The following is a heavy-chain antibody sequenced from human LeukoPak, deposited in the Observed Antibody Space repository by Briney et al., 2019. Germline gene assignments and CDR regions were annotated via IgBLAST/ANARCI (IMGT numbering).Heavy chain of an antibody. CDR3: TRYNNDHFDY. CDR2: IAYDGSRA. CDR1: GFTFGGYG. Sequence: GRSLRLSCAGSGFTFGGYGMHWFRQTPGKGLEWVAVIAYDGSRAFYADSVKGRFTISRDNSKNTMSVQMDDLRAENTAVYYCTRYNNDHFDYWGQGTLVTVSS. V-gene: IGHV3-33*01. D-gene: IGHD1-14*01. J-gene: IGHJ4*02.